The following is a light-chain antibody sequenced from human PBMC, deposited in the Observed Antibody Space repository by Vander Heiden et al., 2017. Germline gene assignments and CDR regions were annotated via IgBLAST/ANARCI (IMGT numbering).Light chain of an antibody. CDR3: QQANGFPLT. CDR2: AAS. V-gene: IGKV1-12*01. CDR1: EGISSW. Sequence: DIQMTHSPSCVSASVGDRGTITCRASEGISSWLAWYQQKPGKAPKLLIYAASSLQSGVPSTLSGSGSAAEFTLTIISLQPADFATSYCQQANGFPLTFGGGTKVEIK. J-gene: IGKJ4*01.